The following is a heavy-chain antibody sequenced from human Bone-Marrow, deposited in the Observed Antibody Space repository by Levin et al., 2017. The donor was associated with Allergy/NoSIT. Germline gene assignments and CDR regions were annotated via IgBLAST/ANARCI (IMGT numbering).Heavy chain of an antibody. D-gene: IGHD2-2*01. CDR1: GYTFSNYW. CDR3: TSRSAYCSRRTCYWAH. Sequence: RGESLKISCKTSGYTFSNYWIGWVRQVPGKGLEWMGVIYPGDSDARYSPSFEGQVTFSVDKSINSAYLHWTSVKASDTAIYYCTSRSAYCSRRTCYWAHWGRGTLLTVSS. V-gene: IGHV5-51*01. CDR2: IYPGDSDA. J-gene: IGHJ4*02.